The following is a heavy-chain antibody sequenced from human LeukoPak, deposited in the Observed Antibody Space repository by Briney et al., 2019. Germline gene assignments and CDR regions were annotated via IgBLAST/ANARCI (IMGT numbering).Heavy chain of an antibody. CDR1: GFTFRSYS. CDR2: ISSSSSTI. V-gene: IGHV3-48*04. D-gene: IGHD3-16*01. Sequence: GGSLRLSCAASGFTFRSYSMNWVRQAPGKGLEWVSYISSSSSTIYYADSVKGRFTISRDNTKKTLYLKINSLGAEDTAVYYCARDSQGSYVKCDYWGQGTLVTVSS. CDR3: ARDSQGSYVKCDY. J-gene: IGHJ4*02.